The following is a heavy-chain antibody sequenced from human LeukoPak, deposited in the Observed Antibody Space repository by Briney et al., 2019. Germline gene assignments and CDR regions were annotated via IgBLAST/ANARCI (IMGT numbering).Heavy chain of an antibody. CDR2: IYYSGST. CDR3: ARGSLWFGESLDY. Sequence: SETLSLTCTVSGGSISSYYWSWIRQPPGKGLEWIGYIYYSGSTSYNPSLRSRVTISVDTSKNQFSLKLCSVTAADTAVYYCARGSLWFGESLDYWGQGTLVTVSS. CDR1: GGSISSYY. D-gene: IGHD3-10*01. V-gene: IGHV4-59*01. J-gene: IGHJ4*02.